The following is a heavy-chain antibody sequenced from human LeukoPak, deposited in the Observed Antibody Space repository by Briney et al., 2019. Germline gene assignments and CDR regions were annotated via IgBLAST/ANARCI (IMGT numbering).Heavy chain of an antibody. CDR2: IYYSGST. CDR3: ARQVAVAGTGYYFDY. D-gene: IGHD6-19*01. V-gene: IGHV4-31*03. J-gene: IGHJ4*02. CDR1: GGSISSGGYY. Sequence: KPSETLSLTCTVSGGSISSGGYYWSWIRQHPGKGLEWIGYIYYSGSTYYNPSLKSRVTISVDTSKNQFALKLSSVTAADTAVYYCARQVAVAGTGYYFDYWGQGTLVTVSS.